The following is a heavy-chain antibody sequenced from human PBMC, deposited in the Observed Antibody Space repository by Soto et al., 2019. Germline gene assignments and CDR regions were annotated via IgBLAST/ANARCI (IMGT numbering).Heavy chain of an antibody. CDR1: GYSFTSHW. CDR2: IDPSDSYT. J-gene: IGHJ6*02. CDR3: AHTNVSYSV. D-gene: IGHD1-26*01. Sequence: GESLKISCKGSGYSFTSHWISWVRQMPGKVLEWMGRIDPSDSYTNYSPSFQGHVTISADKSISTAYLQWSSLKASDTAMYYCAHTNVSYSVWGQGTTVTVSS. V-gene: IGHV5-10-1*01.